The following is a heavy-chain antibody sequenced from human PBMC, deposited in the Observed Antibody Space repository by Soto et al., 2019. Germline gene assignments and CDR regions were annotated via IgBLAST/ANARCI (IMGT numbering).Heavy chain of an antibody. CDR3: ARRQRPEAARTLYYYGMDV. CDR1: GGSISSSSYY. CDR2: IYYSGST. V-gene: IGHV4-39*01. J-gene: IGHJ6*02. Sequence: PSETLSLTCTVSGGSISSSSYYWGWIRQPPGKGLEWIGSIYYSGSTYYNPSLKSRVTISVDTSKNQFSLKLSSVTAADTAVYYCARRQRPEAARTLYYYGMDVWGQGTTVTVSS. D-gene: IGHD6-6*01.